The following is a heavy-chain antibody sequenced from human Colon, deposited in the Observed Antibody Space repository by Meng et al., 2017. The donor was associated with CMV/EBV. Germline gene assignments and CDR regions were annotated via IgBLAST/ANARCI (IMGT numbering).Heavy chain of an antibody. J-gene: IGHJ3*02. CDR2: IYYSGST. Sequence: SETLSLTCTVSGGSISSTSYYWGWIRQPPGKGLEWIGSIYYSGSTYYNPSLKSRVTIPVDTSKNQFSLKLSSVTAADTAVYYCARQDHIVVVPAAIVDDAFDIWGQGTMVTVSS. V-gene: IGHV4-39*01. D-gene: IGHD2-2*01. CDR3: ARQDHIVVVPAAIVDDAFDI. CDR1: GGSISSTSYY.